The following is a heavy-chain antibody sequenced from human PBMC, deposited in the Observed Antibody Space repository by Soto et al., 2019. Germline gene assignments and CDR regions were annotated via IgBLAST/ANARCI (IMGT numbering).Heavy chain of an antibody. CDR1: RVAFSKFI. J-gene: IGHJ6*02. V-gene: IGHV1-69*01. CDR2: IIPIFGTA. Sequence: QAQLEQSGGEVKKPGSSVKVSCKASRVAFSKFIVTWVRQAPGLGLEWVGGIIPIFGTANYAQKFQGRVTITADESTSTSYMEVNNLRSEDTAVYYCAKVRYSSPMGYYYGMDVWGQVTTVTVSS. CDR3: AKVRYSSPMGYYYGMDV. D-gene: IGHD6-19*01.